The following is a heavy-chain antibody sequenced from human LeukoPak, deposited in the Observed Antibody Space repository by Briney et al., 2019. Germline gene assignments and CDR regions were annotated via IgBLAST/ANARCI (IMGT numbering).Heavy chain of an antibody. CDR3: SRSGTGENDY. CDR1: VYTXTDYY. J-gene: IGHJ4*02. CDR2: INCNSGGT. D-gene: IGHD3-10*01. V-gene: IGHV1-2*02. Sequence: ASVNVSXKASVYTXTDYYPHXVRQAPGQGLEWMGWINCNSGGTNFAPKFRGRVTMTRDTSITTAYMELSGLTSDDTAVYYCSRSGTGENDYWGQGTLVTVSS.